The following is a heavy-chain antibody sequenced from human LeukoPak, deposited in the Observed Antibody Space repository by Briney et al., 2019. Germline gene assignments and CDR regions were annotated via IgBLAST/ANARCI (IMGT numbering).Heavy chain of an antibody. D-gene: IGHD3-22*01. V-gene: IGHV3-73*01. Sequence: GGSLRLSCAASGFTFSGSAMHWVRQASGKGLEWVGGIRSKANSYATAYAASVKGRFTISRDDSKNTAYLQMNSLKTEDTAVYYCAHYYDSSDYYHFWGQGTLVTVSS. J-gene: IGHJ4*02. CDR2: IRSKANSYAT. CDR1: GFTFSGSA. CDR3: AHYYDSSDYYHF.